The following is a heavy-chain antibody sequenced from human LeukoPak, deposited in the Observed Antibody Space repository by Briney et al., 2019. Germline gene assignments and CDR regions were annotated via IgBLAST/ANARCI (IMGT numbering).Heavy chain of an antibody. Sequence: GGSLRLSCAASGFTFDDYTMHWVRQAPGKGLEWVSLISWESGSIYYADSVKGRFTVSRDNSKNSLYLQMNSLRVEDTALYYCAKDFDSGTGYMDVWGKGTTVTVSS. CDR1: GFTFDDYT. CDR3: AKDFDSGTGYMDV. D-gene: IGHD2-15*01. J-gene: IGHJ6*03. CDR2: ISWESGSI. V-gene: IGHV3-43D*03.